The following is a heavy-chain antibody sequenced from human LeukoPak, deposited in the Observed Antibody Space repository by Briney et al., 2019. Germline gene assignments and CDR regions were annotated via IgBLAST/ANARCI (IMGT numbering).Heavy chain of an antibody. V-gene: IGHV4-59*02. Sequence: SETLSLTCTVSGGSVSNYYWSWLRQPPGKGLEWIGYIYYSGNTNYNPSLKSRVTISVDTSKNQFSLKVTSVTEADTAVYYCARDRELGYWGQGTLVTVSS. CDR1: GGSVSNYY. CDR3: ARDRELGY. D-gene: IGHD1-26*01. J-gene: IGHJ4*02. CDR2: IYYSGNT.